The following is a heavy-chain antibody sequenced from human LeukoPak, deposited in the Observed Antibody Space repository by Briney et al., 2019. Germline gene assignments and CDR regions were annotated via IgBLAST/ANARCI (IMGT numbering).Heavy chain of an antibody. Sequence: ASVKVSCKASGGTFSSYAISWVRQAPGQGLEWMGRIIPILGIANYAQKFQGRVTITADKSTSTAYMELSSLRSEDTAVYYCAKPTAMVKGDAFDIWGQGTMVTVSS. CDR1: GGTFSSYA. J-gene: IGHJ3*02. D-gene: IGHD5-18*01. V-gene: IGHV1-69*04. CDR3: AKPTAMVKGDAFDI. CDR2: IIPILGIA.